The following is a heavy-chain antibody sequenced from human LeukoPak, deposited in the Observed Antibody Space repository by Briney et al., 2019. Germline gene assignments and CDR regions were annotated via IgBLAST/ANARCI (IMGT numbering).Heavy chain of an antibody. Sequence: GASVKVSCKASGYTFTGYYMHWVRQAPGQGLEWMGGIIPIFGTANYAQKFQGRVTITADESTSTAYMELSSLRSEDTAVYYCARVGELDYYYYYMDVWGKGTTVTISS. J-gene: IGHJ6*03. D-gene: IGHD1-26*01. CDR2: IIPIFGTA. V-gene: IGHV1-69*13. CDR3: ARVGELDYYYYYMDV. CDR1: GYTFTGYY.